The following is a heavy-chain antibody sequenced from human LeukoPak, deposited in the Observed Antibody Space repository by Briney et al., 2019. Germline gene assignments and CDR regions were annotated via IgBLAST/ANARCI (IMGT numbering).Heavy chain of an antibody. CDR2: IHQYGGEK. Sequence: GGSLRLSCEGSGFTFRSHWMSWVRQAPGKGLEWVANIHQYGGEKYYVDSVRGRFSISRDNAKNSLYLEMNSLRAEDTAVYYCARVELALSQESWGQGTLVTVSS. J-gene: IGHJ5*02. D-gene: IGHD1-7*01. V-gene: IGHV3-7*01. CDR3: ARVELALSQES. CDR1: GFTFRSHW.